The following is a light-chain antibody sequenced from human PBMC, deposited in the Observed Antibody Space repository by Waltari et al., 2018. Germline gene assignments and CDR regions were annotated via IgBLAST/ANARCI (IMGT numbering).Light chain of an antibody. CDR2: KSS. CDR1: QSINNW. Sequence: DIQVTQSPSTLSPSIEDRVNLTCRANQSINNWLAWYQQKPGKAPTLLIYKSSVLQGGVPSRFSGTGSGTEFTLTISGLQPDDFATYYCLQYGRHWAFGPGTKVEI. CDR3: LQYGRHWA. V-gene: IGKV1-5*03. J-gene: IGKJ1*01.